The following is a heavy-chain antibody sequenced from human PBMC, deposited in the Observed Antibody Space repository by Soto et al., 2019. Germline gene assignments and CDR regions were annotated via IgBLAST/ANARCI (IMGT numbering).Heavy chain of an antibody. CDR3: AKDGVSLAYFYYMDV. Sequence: EVQLVESGGALVQPGRSLRLSCAASGFTFDDYAMHWVRQVPGKGLEWVSGISWNGRSKAYAGSVEGRFTISRDSASNSLYLQMDRLRAEDTALYYCAKDGVSLAYFYYMDVWGKGTTVTVSS. D-gene: IGHD2-21*01. CDR1: GFTFDDYA. CDR2: ISWNGRSK. V-gene: IGHV3-9*01. J-gene: IGHJ6*03.